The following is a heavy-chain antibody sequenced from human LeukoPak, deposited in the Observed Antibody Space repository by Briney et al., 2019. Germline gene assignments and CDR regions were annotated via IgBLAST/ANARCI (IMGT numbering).Heavy chain of an antibody. CDR1: GFTFSSSG. CDR2: IWYDGINE. J-gene: IGHJ4*02. V-gene: IGHV3-33*01. D-gene: IGHD6-13*01. CDR3: VRDKGSSWGEKYYFDY. Sequence: PGGSLRLSCAASGFTFSSSGMHWVRQAPGKGLEWVALIWYDGINEYYADSVKGRFSISRDDSKNTLYLQMNSLRAEDTAVYYCVRDKGSSWGEKYYFDYWGQGTPVTVSS.